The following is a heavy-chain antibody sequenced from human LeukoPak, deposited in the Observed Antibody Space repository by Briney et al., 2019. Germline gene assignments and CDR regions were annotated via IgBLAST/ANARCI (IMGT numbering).Heavy chain of an antibody. V-gene: IGHV1-69*13. CDR2: IIPIFGTA. CDR1: GYTFTSYG. J-gene: IGHJ4*02. D-gene: IGHD5-18*01. CDR3: ASGDTAMVYFDY. Sequence: SVKVSCKASGYTFTSYGISWVRQAPGQGLEWMGGIIPIFGTANYAQKFQGRVTITADESTSTAYMELSSLRSEDTAVYYCASGDTAMVYFDYWGQGTLVTVSS.